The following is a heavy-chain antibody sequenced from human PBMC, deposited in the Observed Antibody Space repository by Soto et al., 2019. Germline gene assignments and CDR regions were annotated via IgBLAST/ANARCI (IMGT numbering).Heavy chain of an antibody. Sequence: QSQTLSLTCAISGDSVSSNSAAWNWIRQSPSRGLEWLGRTYYRSKWNNDYAVSVKSRITINPDTSKNQVSLQLNSVTPEDTAVYYCARGAGSSSWNWFDSWGQGTLVTVSS. CDR1: GDSVSSNSAA. CDR3: ARGAGSSSWNWFDS. CDR2: TYYRSKWNN. V-gene: IGHV6-1*01. D-gene: IGHD6-13*01. J-gene: IGHJ5*01.